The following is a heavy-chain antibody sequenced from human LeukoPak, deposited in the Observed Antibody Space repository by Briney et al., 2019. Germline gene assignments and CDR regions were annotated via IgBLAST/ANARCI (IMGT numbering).Heavy chain of an antibody. CDR2: ISTSSSYI. V-gene: IGHV3-21*01. CDR3: ARVGIRFLEQYYFDY. D-gene: IGHD3-3*01. J-gene: IGHJ4*02. CDR1: GFTFSRYW. Sequence: PGGSLRLSCAASGFTFSRYWMSWVRQAPGKGLEWLSYISTSSSYIYYADSVKGRFTVSRDNAMNSLFLQMNSLIAEDTAGYYCARVGIRFLEQYYFDYWGQGTLVTVSS.